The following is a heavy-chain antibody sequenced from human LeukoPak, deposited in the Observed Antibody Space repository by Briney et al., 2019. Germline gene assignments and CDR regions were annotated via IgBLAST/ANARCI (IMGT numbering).Heavy chain of an antibody. Sequence: SETLSLTCTVSGGSISSGGYYWSWIRQHPGKGLEWIGYIYYSGSTYYNPSLMSRVTMSVDTSKNQVSLKLSSVTAADTAVYYCARDLPGGDGIDVWGQGTTVTVSS. D-gene: IGHD3-16*01. CDR2: IYYSGST. V-gene: IGHV4-31*03. CDR1: GGSISSGGYY. J-gene: IGHJ6*02. CDR3: ARDLPGGDGIDV.